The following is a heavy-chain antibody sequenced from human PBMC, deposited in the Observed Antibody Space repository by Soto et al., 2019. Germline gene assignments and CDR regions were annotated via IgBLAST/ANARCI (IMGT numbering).Heavy chain of an antibody. CDR1: GGCVWSGGDY. V-gene: IGHV4-34*01. Sequence: SETLALTCTVSGGCVWSGGDYGSWIRQPPGKGLEWIGEINHSGSINYNPSLKSRVTISVDTSKNQFSLKLSSVTAADTAVYYCARAVRRNAFDIWGQGTMVTV. J-gene: IGHJ3*02. CDR2: INHSGSI. CDR3: ARAVRRNAFDI.